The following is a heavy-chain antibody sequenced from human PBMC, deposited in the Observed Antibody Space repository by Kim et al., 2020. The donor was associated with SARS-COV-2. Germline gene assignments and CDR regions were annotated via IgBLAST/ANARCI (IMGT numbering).Heavy chain of an antibody. CDR2: MNPNSGNT. Sequence: ASVKVSCKASGYTFTSYDINWVRQATGQRLEWMGWMNPNSGNTGYAQKFQGRVTMTRNTSISTAYMELSSLRSEDTAVYYCARYNPGGYYYYGMDVWGQGTTVTVSS. CDR1: GYTFTSYD. D-gene: IGHD1-1*01. V-gene: IGHV1-8*01. CDR3: ARYNPGGYYYYGMDV. J-gene: IGHJ6*02.